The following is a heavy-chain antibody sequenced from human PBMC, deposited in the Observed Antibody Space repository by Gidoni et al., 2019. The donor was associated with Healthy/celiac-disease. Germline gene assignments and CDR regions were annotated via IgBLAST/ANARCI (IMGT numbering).Heavy chain of an antibody. J-gene: IGHJ6*02. CDR3: AKAGGVVVVATREGRNYYGMDV. D-gene: IGHD2-15*01. CDR1: GFPFISYA. Sequence: EVQLVESGGGLVQPGGSLRLSCAASGFPFISYAMSWVRQAPGKGLEWGSAISGSGVSTYSADSWKGRFTISRDNSKNTLYLQMNSLRAEDTAVYYCAKAGGVVVVATREGRNYYGMDVWGQGTTVTVSS. CDR2: ISGSGVST. V-gene: IGHV3-23*04.